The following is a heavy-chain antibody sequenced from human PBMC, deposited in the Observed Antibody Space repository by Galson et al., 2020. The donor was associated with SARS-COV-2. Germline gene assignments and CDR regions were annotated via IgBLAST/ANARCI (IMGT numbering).Heavy chain of an antibody. CDR2: FDPEDGET. CDR3: ATGPGYYYGSGGPPHWFDP. D-gene: IGHD3-10*01. V-gene: IGHV1-24*01. Sequence: GESLKISCKVSGYTLTELSMHWVRQAPGKGLEWMGGFDPEDGETIYAQKFQGRVTMTEDTSTDTAYMELSSLRSEDTAVYYCATGPGYYYGSGGPPHWFDPWGQGTLVTVSS. J-gene: IGHJ5*02. CDR1: GYTLTELS.